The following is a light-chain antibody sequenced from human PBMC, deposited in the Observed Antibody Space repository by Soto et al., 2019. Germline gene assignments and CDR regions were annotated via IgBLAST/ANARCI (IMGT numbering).Light chain of an antibody. V-gene: IGKV1-5*01. CDR1: QSISSW. CDR3: QQYNRPRT. CDR2: DAS. Sequence: DIQMTQSPSTLSASVGDRVTITCRASQSISSWLAWYQQKPGKAPKLLIYDASSLESGVPSRFSGSGSGTEFTLTISSLQPDDFATYYCQQYNRPRTCGQGTKVEIK. J-gene: IGKJ1*01.